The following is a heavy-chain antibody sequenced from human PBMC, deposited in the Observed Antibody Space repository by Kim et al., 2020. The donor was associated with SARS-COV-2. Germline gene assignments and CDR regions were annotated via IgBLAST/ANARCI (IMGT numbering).Heavy chain of an antibody. CDR1: GGSVSSGSYY. D-gene: IGHD2-2*01. J-gene: IGHJ4*02. V-gene: IGHV4-61*01. CDR2: IYYSGST. Sequence: SETLSLTCTVSGGSVSSGSYYWSWIRQPPGKGLEWIGYIYYSGSTNYNPSLKSRVTISVDTSKNQFSLKLSSVTAADTAVYYCARGRAAAAAPYSFDYWGQGTLVTVSS. CDR3: ARGRAAAAAPYSFDY.